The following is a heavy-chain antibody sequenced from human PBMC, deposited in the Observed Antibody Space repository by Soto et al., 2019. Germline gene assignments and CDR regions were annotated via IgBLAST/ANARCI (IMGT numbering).Heavy chain of an antibody. D-gene: IGHD2-15*01. J-gene: IGHJ1*01. CDR2: ISYVGFDN. Sequence: PGGSLRLSCAASGFTFSSYAMSWVRQAPGKGLEWVAVISYVGFDNYYAVSVKGRFTFSRDISKITLFLQMDSLRVEDTAVYYCAKGVVVATTYFKHWGQGTRVTVSS. CDR3: AKGVVVATTYFKH. CDR1: GFTFSSYA. V-gene: IGHV3-30*18.